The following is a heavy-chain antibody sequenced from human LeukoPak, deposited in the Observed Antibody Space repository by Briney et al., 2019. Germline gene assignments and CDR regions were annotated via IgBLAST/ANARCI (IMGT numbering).Heavy chain of an antibody. J-gene: IGHJ3*02. V-gene: IGHV3-74*01. CDR2: IKGDGGAT. CDR3: ARGNSGSSYGFAFEI. D-gene: IGHD5-18*01. CDR1: GFTFSSYW. Sequence: PGGSLRLSCAASGFTFSSYWMHWVRQAPGKGLVWASRIKGDGGATTFADSVKGRFTTSRDNAKNTLYLQMNSLRAEDTAVYYCARGNSGSSYGFAFEIWGQGTMVTVSS.